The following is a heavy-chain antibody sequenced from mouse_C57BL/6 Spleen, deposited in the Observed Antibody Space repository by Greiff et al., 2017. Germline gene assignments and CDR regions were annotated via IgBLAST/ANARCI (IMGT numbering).Heavy chain of an antibody. CDR2: IDPENGDT. CDR1: GFNIKDDY. CDR3: TTGGNYAGYFDV. Sequence: VQLQQSGAELVRPGASVKLSCTASGFNIKDDYMHWVKQRPEQGLEWIGWIDPENGDTEYASKFQGKATITADKSSNTAYLHLSSLTSEDTAVYYCTTGGNYAGYFDVWGTGTTVTVSS. D-gene: IGHD2-1*01. J-gene: IGHJ1*03. V-gene: IGHV14-4*01.